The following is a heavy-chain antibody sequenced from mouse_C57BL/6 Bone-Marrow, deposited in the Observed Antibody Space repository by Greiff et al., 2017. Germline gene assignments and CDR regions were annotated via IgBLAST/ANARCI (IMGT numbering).Heavy chain of an antibody. CDR1: GFTFSSYA. CDR2: ISDGGSYT. Sequence: EVKLMASGGGLVKPGGSLKLSCAASGFTFSSYAMSWVRQTPEKRLEWVATISDGGSYTYYPDNVKGRFTISRDNAKNNLYLQMSHLKSEDTAMYYCARERDYWGQGTTLTVSS. CDR3: ARERDY. J-gene: IGHJ2*01. V-gene: IGHV5-4*01.